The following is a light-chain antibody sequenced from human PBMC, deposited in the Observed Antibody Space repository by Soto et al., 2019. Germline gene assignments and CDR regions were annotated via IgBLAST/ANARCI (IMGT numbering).Light chain of an antibody. Sequence: ETQWTQSPSFLSASVGDRFTSTCVASQGISSYLAWYQQKPGKGHKLLIYAAYTLHSGVTSRFSGSGSGTEFTLTISSLQPEDFATYYCQQLNSFPITVGQGTRLEIK. V-gene: IGKV1-9*01. CDR1: QGISSY. CDR3: QQLNSFPIT. J-gene: IGKJ5*01. CDR2: AAY.